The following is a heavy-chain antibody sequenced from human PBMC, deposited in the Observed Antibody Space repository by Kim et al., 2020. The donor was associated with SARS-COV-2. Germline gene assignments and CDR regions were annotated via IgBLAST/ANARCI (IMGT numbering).Heavy chain of an antibody. J-gene: IGHJ1*01. CDR1: GDSINRGSYF. CDR3: ARNPGV. CDR2: ILTGGST. Sequence: SETLSLTCTVSGDSINRGSYFWNWIRQPAGKGLEWIGRILTGGSTTYSPSLRSRVTISIDTSTNQFSLKLNSVTAADAAIYYCARNPGVWGQGTLVTVSS. V-gene: IGHV4-61*02.